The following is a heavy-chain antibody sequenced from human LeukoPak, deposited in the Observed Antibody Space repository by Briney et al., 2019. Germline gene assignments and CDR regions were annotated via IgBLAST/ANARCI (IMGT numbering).Heavy chain of an antibody. CDR3: ARVLYYFDTLGYYGFDP. Sequence: ASVKVSCKASGYNFNSYGISWVRQAPGQGLEWMGWVSAYNGDKNYAQNLQGRVTMTTDSSTSTAYMELRSLRSDDTALYYCARVLYYFDTLGYYGFDPWGQGTLVTVSS. CDR2: VSAYNGDK. CDR1: GYNFNSYG. V-gene: IGHV1-18*01. D-gene: IGHD3-22*01. J-gene: IGHJ5*02.